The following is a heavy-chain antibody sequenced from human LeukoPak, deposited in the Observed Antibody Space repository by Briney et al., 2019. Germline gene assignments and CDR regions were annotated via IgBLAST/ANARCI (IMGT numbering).Heavy chain of an antibody. J-gene: IGHJ4*02. Sequence: GRSLRLSCTASGFNFDVFAMHWVRQAPGRDLEWVSGISWESGSIGYADSVKGRFTISRDNAKNSLHLQMNSLRAEDTALYFCAQDIELYSGYGLLGAFDYWGQGTLVTVSS. CDR1: GFNFDVFA. V-gene: IGHV3-9*01. CDR3: AQDIELYSGYGLLGAFDY. D-gene: IGHD5-12*01. CDR2: ISWESGSI.